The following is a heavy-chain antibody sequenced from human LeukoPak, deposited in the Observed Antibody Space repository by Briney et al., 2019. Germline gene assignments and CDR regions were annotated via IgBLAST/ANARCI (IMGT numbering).Heavy chain of an antibody. Sequence: PGGSLRLSCAASGFTFSSYAMSWVRQAPGEGLEWVSAIRGSDGSTYYADSAKGRFTISRDNSKNTLYLQMNSRRAEDTAVYYCAKANGDYYYYYMDVWGKGTTVTVSS. CDR1: GFTFSSYA. CDR2: IRGSDGST. D-gene: IGHD2-8*01. CDR3: AKANGDYYYYYMDV. V-gene: IGHV3-23*01. J-gene: IGHJ6*03.